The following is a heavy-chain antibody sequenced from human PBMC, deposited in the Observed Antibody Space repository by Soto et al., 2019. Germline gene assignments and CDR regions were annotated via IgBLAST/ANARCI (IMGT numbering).Heavy chain of an antibody. CDR2: IYYSAST. CDR1: GGSISSGGYY. V-gene: IGHV4-31*03. J-gene: IGHJ5*02. CDR3: ARDGYGGNFYWFDP. D-gene: IGHD4-17*01. Sequence: SETLSLTCTVSGGSISSGGYYWSWIRQHPGKGLEWIGYIYYSASTYYNPSLKSRVTISVDTSKNQFSLKLSSVTAADTAVYYCARDGYGGNFYWFDPWGQGTLVTVSS.